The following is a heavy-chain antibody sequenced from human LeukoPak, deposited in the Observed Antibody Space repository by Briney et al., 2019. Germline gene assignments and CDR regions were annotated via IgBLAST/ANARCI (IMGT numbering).Heavy chain of an antibody. Sequence: SETLSLTCTVPGGSISSGSYYWSWIRQPAGKGLEWIGRIYTTGSTNYNPSLKSRVTISVDTSKNQFSLKLSSVTAADTAVYYCATGWIQDASDIWGQGTLVTVSS. J-gene: IGHJ3*02. CDR2: IYTTGST. CDR1: GGSISSGSYY. CDR3: ATGWIQDASDI. V-gene: IGHV4-61*02. D-gene: IGHD5-24*01.